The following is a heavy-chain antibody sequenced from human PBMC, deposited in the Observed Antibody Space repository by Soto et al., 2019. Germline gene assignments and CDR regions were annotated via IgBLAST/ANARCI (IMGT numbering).Heavy chain of an antibody. CDR3: ARAPPVYTSGWFWWFDP. CDR2: INPKSGDT. CDR1: GYTFTDYY. D-gene: IGHD6-19*01. Sequence: ASVKLSCKASGYTFTDYYIHWVRQAPGQGLEWMGWINPKSGDTTYAQKFQAWVTMTRDTSINTAYLELGSLGPDDTAMFYCARAPPVYTSGWFWWFDPWGQGSLVTV. V-gene: IGHV1-2*04. J-gene: IGHJ5*02.